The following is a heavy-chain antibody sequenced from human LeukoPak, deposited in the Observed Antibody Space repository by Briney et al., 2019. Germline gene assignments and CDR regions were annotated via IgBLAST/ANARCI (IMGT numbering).Heavy chain of an antibody. CDR1: GGTFSSYA. CDR3: ASPIQLGGFDY. J-gene: IGHJ4*02. CDR2: IIPIFGTA. D-gene: IGHD5-18*01. Sequence: SVKVSCKASGGTFSSYAISWVRQAPGQGLEWMGRIIPIFGTANYAQKFQGRVTITTDESTSTAYMELSSLRSEDTAVYYCASPIQLGGFDYWGQGTLVTVSS. V-gene: IGHV1-69*05.